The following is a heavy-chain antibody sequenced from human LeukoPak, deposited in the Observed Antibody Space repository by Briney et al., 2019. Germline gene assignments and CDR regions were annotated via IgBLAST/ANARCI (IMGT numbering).Heavy chain of an antibody. D-gene: IGHD3-10*01. CDR2: INPSGGST. CDR1: GYTFTSYY. J-gene: IGHJ4*02. CDR3: ARSPLGEPSLDY. Sequence: ASVKVSCKASGYTFTSYYMHWVRQAPGQGLEWMGIINPSGGSTSYGQKFQGRVTMTRDMSTSTVYMELSSLRSEDTAVYYCARSPLGEPSLDYWGQGTLVTVSS. V-gene: IGHV1-46*01.